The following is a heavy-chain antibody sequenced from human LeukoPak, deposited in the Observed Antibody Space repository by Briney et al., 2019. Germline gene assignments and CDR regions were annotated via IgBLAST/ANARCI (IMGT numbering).Heavy chain of an antibody. CDR1: GYSISSGYY. J-gene: IGHJ5*02. D-gene: IGHD3-16*02. CDR3: ARGVNYDYVWGSYRSYNWFDP. V-gene: IGHV4-38-2*02. Sequence: SETLSLTCTVSGYSISSGYYWGWIRQPPGKGLEWIGSIYHSGSTYYNPSLKSQVTISVDTSKNQFSLKLSSVTAADTAVYYCARGVNYDYVWGSYRSYNWFDPWGQGTLVTVSS. CDR2: IYHSGST.